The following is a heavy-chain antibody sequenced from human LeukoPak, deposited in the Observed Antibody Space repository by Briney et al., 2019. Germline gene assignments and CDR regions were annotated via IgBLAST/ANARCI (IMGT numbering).Heavy chain of an antibody. J-gene: IGHJ4*02. CDR3: AKGYQLVSNFDY. D-gene: IGHD2-2*01. V-gene: IGHV3-23*01. CDR2: ISGSGDCT. Sequence: GGCLRLSCAASGFTFNNYAMNWVRQAPGKGLEWVSAISGSGDCTYYAHSVQGRFTISSDNSKNTLYLQMNSLRAEDTAVYYCAKGYQLVSNFDYWGQGTLV. CDR1: GFTFNNYA.